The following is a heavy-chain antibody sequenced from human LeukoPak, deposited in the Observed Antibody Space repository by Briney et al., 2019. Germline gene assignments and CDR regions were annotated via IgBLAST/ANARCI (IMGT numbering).Heavy chain of an antibody. CDR3: ARNFVGDSTFLGDDAFDI. CDR1: DDSITMYY. Sequence: PSETLSLTCTVSDDSITMYYWTWIRQPPGKGLEWIGDVDHTGSTKFNPSLNGRVSISRDTSNNFFSLRLRSVTAADTAVYYCARNFVGDSTFLGDDAFDIWGQGTMVTVSS. D-gene: IGHD2/OR15-2a*01. CDR2: VDHTGST. J-gene: IGHJ3*02. V-gene: IGHV4-59*12.